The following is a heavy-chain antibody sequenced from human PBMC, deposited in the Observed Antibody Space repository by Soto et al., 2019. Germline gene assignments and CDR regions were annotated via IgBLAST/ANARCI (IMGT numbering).Heavy chain of an antibody. D-gene: IGHD1-26*01. J-gene: IGHJ6*02. V-gene: IGHV4-31*03. CDR1: GGSISSGGYY. Sequence: QVQLQESGPGLVKPSQTLSLTCTVSGGSISSGGYYWSWIRQHPGKGLEWIGYIYYSGSTYYNPSLKSRVTISVDTSKNQFSLKLSSVTAADTAVYYCARGGSGSYYDRYGMDVWGQGTTVTVS. CDR3: ARGGSGSYYDRYGMDV. CDR2: IYYSGST.